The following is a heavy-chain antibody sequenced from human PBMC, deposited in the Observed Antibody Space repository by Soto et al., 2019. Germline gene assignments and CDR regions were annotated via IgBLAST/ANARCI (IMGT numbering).Heavy chain of an antibody. CDR3: AKVSGGSYYYFDY. CDR2: ISWDGGST. D-gene: IGHD1-26*01. V-gene: IGHV3-43*01. CDR1: GFTFDDYT. Sequence: GGSLRLSCAASGFTFDDYTMHWVRQAPGKGLEWVSLISWDGGSTYYADSVKGRFTISRDNSKNSLYLRMNSLRTEDTALYYCAKVSGGSYYYFDYWGQGTLVTVSS. J-gene: IGHJ4*02.